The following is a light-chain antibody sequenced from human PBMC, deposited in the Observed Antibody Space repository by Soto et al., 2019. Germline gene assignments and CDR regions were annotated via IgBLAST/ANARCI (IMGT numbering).Light chain of an antibody. V-gene: IGKV3-20*01. CDR2: GAS. CDR1: QSVSSSY. CDR3: QQYYSDWT. J-gene: IGKJ1*01. Sequence: EIVLTQSPGTLSLSPGERATLSCRASQSVSSSYLAWYQQKPGQAPRLLIYGASSRATGIPDRFSGSGSGTDFTLTISRLEPEDFATYYCQQYYSDWTFGQGTKVEIK.